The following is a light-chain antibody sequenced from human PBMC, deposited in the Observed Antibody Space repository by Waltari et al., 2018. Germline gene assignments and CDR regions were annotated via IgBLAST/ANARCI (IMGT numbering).Light chain of an antibody. V-gene: IGLV1-44*01. J-gene: IGLJ2*01. CDR3: SVWDDSLNGPV. Sequence: QSVLTQPPSTSGTPGQRVSISCSGSEPNIGRNAVNWYQHRPGTAPKLRIYTNDHRPSGVPDRFSASKSGTSASLAISGLQFEDEADYFCSVWDDSLNGPVFGGRTKLTVL. CDR2: TND. CDR1: EPNIGRNA.